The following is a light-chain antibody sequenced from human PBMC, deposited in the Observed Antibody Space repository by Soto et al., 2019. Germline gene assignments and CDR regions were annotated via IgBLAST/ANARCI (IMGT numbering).Light chain of an antibody. CDR3: QQYNNWPPWT. J-gene: IGKJ1*01. Sequence: EIVMTQSPATLSVSPGERVTLSCRASQSVSSNLAWYQQKPGQAPRLLIYGASTRATGIPARFSGSGSGTEFTLTISSLLSEDFAVYYCQQYNNWPPWTFGQGTKV. CDR2: GAS. V-gene: IGKV3-15*01. CDR1: QSVSSN.